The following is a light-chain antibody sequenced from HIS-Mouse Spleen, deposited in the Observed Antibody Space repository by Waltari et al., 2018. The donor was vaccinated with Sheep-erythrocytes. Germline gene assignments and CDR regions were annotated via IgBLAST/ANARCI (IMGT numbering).Light chain of an antibody. CDR1: QGISRS. CDR2: AAS. J-gene: IGKJ2*01. CDR3: QQLNSYPHT. Sequence: DIQLTQSPSFLSASVGDRVTITCRASQGISRSLSWYQQKPGKAPKLLIYAASTLQSGVPSRFSGSGSGTEFTLTISSLQPEDFATYYCQQLNSYPHTFGQGTKLEIK. V-gene: IGKV1-9*01.